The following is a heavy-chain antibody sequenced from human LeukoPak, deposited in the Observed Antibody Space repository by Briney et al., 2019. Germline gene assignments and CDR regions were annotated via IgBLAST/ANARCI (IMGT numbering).Heavy chain of an antibody. J-gene: IGHJ4*02. Sequence: ASVTVSFKTSVYTFTHSYLHWVRQVPGQGLEWMGWTNPSTGGTKSAQQLEGRVTITRDTSNTTGYLELRSLRLDDTATYYFARGGACCSITTCHEFDHWGQGTLVIVSS. CDR1: VYTFTHSY. V-gene: IGHV1-2*02. D-gene: IGHD2-2*01. CDR3: ARGGACCSITTCHEFDH. CDR2: TNPSTGGT.